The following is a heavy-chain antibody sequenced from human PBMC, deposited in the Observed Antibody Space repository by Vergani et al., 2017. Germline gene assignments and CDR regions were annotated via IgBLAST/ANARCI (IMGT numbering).Heavy chain of an antibody. CDR3: ARXDLPMVRAHYYTDG. Sequence: QVPLVQSGAGVKKPGASVQVSCKASGYNFHGYYMHRVRPAPGQGLEWMGCLNPNSGGTNYAQKFQGRVTMTRDTSISIAYMELSRLRSDDPAVYSFARXDLPMVRAHYYTDGSSKGTTVTVSS. J-gene: IGHJ6*03. CDR1: GYNFHGYY. CDR2: LNPNSGGT. V-gene: IGHV1-2*02. D-gene: IGHD3-10*01.